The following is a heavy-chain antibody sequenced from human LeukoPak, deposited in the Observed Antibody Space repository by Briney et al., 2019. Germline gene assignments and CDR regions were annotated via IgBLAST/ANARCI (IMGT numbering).Heavy chain of an antibody. V-gene: IGHV4-34*01. CDR1: GGSFSGYY. CDR3: AHMKLYSSSWLDAFDI. D-gene: IGHD6-13*01. Sequence: SETPSLTCAVYGGSFSGYYWSWIRQPPGKGLEWIGEINHSGSTNYNPSLKSRVTISVDTSKNQFSLKLSSVTAADTAVYYCAHMKLYSSSWLDAFDIWGQGTMVTVSS. J-gene: IGHJ3*02. CDR2: INHSGST.